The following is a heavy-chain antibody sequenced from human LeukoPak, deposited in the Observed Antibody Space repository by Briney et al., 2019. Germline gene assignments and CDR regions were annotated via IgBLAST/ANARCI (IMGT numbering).Heavy chain of an antibody. Sequence: GGSLRLSCAASGFTFSRHSMNWVRQAPGKGLEWVSSISSSSSYIYYADSVKGRFTISRDNARNSLYLQMNSLRAEDTAVYYCARDLRNIVADLDFWGQGTLVTVSS. CDR1: GFTFSRHS. CDR3: ARDLRNIVADLDF. CDR2: ISSSSSYI. V-gene: IGHV3-21*01. D-gene: IGHD5-12*01. J-gene: IGHJ4*02.